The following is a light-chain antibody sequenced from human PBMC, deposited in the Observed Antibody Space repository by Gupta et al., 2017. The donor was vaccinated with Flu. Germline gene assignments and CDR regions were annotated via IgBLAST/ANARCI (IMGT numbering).Light chain of an antibody. CDR3: QQSSMLS. CDR2: NAI. Sequence: DIQLTQSASPLSASLGDRVTITCRTSQSVDTYLNWYQHRAGEAPRLLIYNAIHLKNGVPSRFSGSGFQTEFTLTISRLQTEDVATYYGQQSSMLSFGQGTKVDIK. CDR1: QSVDTY. J-gene: IGKJ1*01. V-gene: IGKV1-39*01.